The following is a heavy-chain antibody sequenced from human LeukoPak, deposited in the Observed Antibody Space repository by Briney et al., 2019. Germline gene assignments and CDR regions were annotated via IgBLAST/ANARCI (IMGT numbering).Heavy chain of an antibody. Sequence: PSETLSLTCTVSGASITGYYWTWIRQPPGKGLECVGYIYYTGDTNYNPSLKSRVTMSVDTSKNQFSLKLSSVTAADTAVYYCARDPIYCSSTSCPSSDWGQGTLVTVSS. CDR1: GASITGYY. CDR3: ARDPIYCSSTSCPSSD. J-gene: IGHJ4*02. D-gene: IGHD2-2*01. CDR2: IYYTGDT. V-gene: IGHV4-59*12.